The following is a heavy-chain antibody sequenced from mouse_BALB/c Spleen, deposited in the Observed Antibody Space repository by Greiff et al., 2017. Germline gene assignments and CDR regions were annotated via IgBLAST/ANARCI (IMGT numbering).Heavy chain of an antibody. CDR2: IDPANGNT. D-gene: IGHD2-1*01. CDR1: GFNIKDTY. CDR3: ARGDYGNYDYYAMDY. V-gene: IGHV14-3*02. Sequence: EVHLVESGAELVKPGASVKLSCTASGFNIKDTYMHWVKQRPEQGLEWIGRIDPANGNTKYDPKFQGKATITADTSSNTAYLQLSSLTSEDTAVYYCARGDYGNYDYYAMDYWGQGTSVTVSS. J-gene: IGHJ4*01.